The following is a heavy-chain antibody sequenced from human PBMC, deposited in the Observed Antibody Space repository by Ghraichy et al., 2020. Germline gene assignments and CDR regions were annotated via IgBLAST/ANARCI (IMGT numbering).Heavy chain of an antibody. CDR2: TYYRSKWYN. V-gene: IGHV6-1*01. CDR3: ARAPRLITFGGVIPDAFDI. Sequence: SQTLSLTCAISGDSVSSNSTAWNWIRQSPSRGLEWLGRTYYRSKWYNDYAVSVKSRITINPDTSKNQFSLQLNSVTPEDTAMYYCARAPRLITFGGVIPDAFDIWGQGTMVTVSS. J-gene: IGHJ3*02. CDR1: GDSVSSNSTA. D-gene: IGHD3-16*02.